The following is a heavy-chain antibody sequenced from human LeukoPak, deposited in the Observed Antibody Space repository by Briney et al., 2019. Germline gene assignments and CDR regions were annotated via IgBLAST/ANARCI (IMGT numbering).Heavy chain of an antibody. CDR1: GGSISTYY. CDR3: ARGAAATY. J-gene: IGHJ4*02. CDR2: IHYSGSS. V-gene: IGHV4-59*01. D-gene: IGHD6-13*01. Sequence: PSETLSLTCAVSGGSISTYYWSWIRQPAGKGLEWIGYIHYSGSSNYNPSLKSRVTISLDTSKNQFSLKLSSVTAADTAVYYCARGAAATYWGQGTLVTVSS.